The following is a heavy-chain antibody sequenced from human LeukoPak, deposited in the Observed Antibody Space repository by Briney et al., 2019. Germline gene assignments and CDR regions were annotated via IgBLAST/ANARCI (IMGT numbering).Heavy chain of an antibody. CDR1: GFTFSSYW. D-gene: IGHD1-1*01. CDR2: IKQDGSDK. V-gene: IGHV3-7*01. J-gene: IGHJ4*02. Sequence: SGGSLRLSCGASGFTFSSYWMSWVRQAPGKGLEWVANIKQDGSDKYYVDSVKGRFTISRDNAKNSLYLQMNSLRAEDTAVYYCARDLWKVFDYWGQGTLVTVSS. CDR3: ARDLWKVFDY.